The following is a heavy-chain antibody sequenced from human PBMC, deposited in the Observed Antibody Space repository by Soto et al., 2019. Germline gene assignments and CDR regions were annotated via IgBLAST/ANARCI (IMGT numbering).Heavy chain of an antibody. Sequence: QVQLVESGGGVVQPGRSLRLSCAASGFTFSSYAMHWVRQAPGKGLEWVAVISYDGSNKYYADSVKGRFTISRDNSKNTLYLQMNSLRAEDTAVYYCSRAIYDSSGYPTGWGQGTLVTVSS. CDR3: SRAIYDSSGYPTG. V-gene: IGHV3-30-3*01. D-gene: IGHD3-22*01. CDR2: ISYDGSNK. J-gene: IGHJ4*02. CDR1: GFTFSSYA.